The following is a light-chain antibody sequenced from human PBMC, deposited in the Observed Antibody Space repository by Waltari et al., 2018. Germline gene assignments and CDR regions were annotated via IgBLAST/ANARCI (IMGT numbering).Light chain of an antibody. Sequence: EIVMTQSPATLSVSPGERANLSCRASQSGSSNLAWYQQKPGQAPRLLIYGASTRATGIPARFSGSGSGTEFTLTISSMQSEDFAVYYCQQYNNWPPRGVTFGPGTKVDIK. J-gene: IGKJ3*01. CDR2: GAS. CDR3: QQYNNWPPRGVT. V-gene: IGKV3-15*01. CDR1: QSGSSN.